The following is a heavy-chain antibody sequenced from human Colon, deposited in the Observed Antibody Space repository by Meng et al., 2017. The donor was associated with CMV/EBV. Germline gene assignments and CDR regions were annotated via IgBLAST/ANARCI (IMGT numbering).Heavy chain of an antibody. CDR1: GASLSGSSYF. CDR3: ARLGIGYGSMNR. CDR2: IHYRGNT. Sequence: QRNRQESGPGLVKPSETLSLTCTVSGASLSGSSYFWGWVRQPPSEGLEWIGSIHYRGNTYYNPSLESRVTMSVDTSKNQFSLKLNSVTAADTAVYFCARLGIGYGSMNRWGQGTLVTVSS. V-gene: IGHV4-39*07. J-gene: IGHJ5*02. D-gene: IGHD3-10*01.